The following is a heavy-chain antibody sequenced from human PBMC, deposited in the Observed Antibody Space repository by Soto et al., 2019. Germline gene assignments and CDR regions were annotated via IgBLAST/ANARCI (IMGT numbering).Heavy chain of an antibody. V-gene: IGHV1-18*01. CDR3: GRVDDILTSYYNVQIIDY. J-gene: IGHJ4*02. CDR1: GYTFTSYG. Sequence: QVQLVQSGAEVKKPGASVKDSCKASGYTFTSYGISWVRQAPGQGLEWMGWISAYNGNTNYAQKLQGRVTMTTDTATITAYMDPRSLRPDDTAVHYCGRVDDILTSYYNVQIIDYRCPGTLVTFSS. CDR2: ISAYNGNT. D-gene: IGHD3-9*01.